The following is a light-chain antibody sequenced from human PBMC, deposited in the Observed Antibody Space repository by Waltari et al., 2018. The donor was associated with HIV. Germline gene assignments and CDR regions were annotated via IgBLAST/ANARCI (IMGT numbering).Light chain of an antibody. CDR3: SSYAGSNSWV. CDR2: EVN. Sequence: QSALTQPPSASGSPGQSVTISCTGPSSVIVGSTYVSWYQQYPGKAPKVMIHEVNKRPSGVPDRFSGSKSGNTASLTVSGLQAEDEAYYYCSSYAGSNSWVFGGGTKLTVL. J-gene: IGLJ3*02. V-gene: IGLV2-8*01. CDR1: SSVIVGSTY.